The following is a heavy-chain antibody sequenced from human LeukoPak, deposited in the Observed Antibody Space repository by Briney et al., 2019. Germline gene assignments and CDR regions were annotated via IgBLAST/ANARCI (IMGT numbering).Heavy chain of an antibody. J-gene: IGHJ4*02. CDR3: AKSSGGQWLVHHYFDY. CDR2: IWHDGSNK. Sequence: PGGSLRLSCAASGFTFSSYVMHWVRQAPGKGLEWVAVIWHDGSNKYYADSVKGRFTLSRDNSKNTLYLQMNSLRAEDTAVYYCAKSSGGQWLVHHYFDYWGQGTLVTVSS. D-gene: IGHD6-19*01. V-gene: IGHV3-33*06. CDR1: GFTFSSYV.